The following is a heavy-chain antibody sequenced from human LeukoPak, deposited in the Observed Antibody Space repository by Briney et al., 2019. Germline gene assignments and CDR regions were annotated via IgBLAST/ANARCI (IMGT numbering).Heavy chain of an antibody. J-gene: IGHJ4*02. D-gene: IGHD3-22*01. CDR2: ISYDGSNK. Sequence: PGGSLRLSCAASGFTFSSYAMHWVCQAPGKGLEWVAVISYDGSNKYYADSVRGRFTISRDNSKNTLYLQMNSLRAEDTAVYYCARDSYYDSSGGPFDYWGQGTLVTVSS. CDR1: GFTFSSYA. V-gene: IGHV3-30-3*01. CDR3: ARDSYYDSSGGPFDY.